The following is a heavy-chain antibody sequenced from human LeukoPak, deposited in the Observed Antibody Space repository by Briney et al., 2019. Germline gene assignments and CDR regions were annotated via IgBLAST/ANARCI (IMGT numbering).Heavy chain of an antibody. V-gene: IGHV3-9*01. Sequence: GGSLRLSCAASGFTFDDYAMHWVRQAPGKGLEWVSGISWNSGSIGYADSVKGRFTISRDNAKNSLYLQMNSLRAEDTALYYCAKGHFGSSSWYYFDYWGQGTLVTVSS. CDR2: ISWNSGSI. D-gene: IGHD6-13*01. CDR3: AKGHFGSSSWYYFDY. CDR1: GFTFDDYA. J-gene: IGHJ4*02.